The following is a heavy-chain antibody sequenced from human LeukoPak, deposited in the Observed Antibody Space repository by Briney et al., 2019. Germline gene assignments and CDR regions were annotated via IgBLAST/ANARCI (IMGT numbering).Heavy chain of an antibody. CDR1: GGTFSSYA. V-gene: IGHV1-2*04. J-gene: IGHJ4*02. D-gene: IGHD2-8*01. CDR3: ARREMVYATTTEYYFDY. Sequence: ASVKVSCKASGGTFSSYAISWVRQAPGQGLEWMGWINPNSGGTNYAQKFQGWVTMTRDTSISTAYMELSRLRSDDTAVYYCARREMVYATTTEYYFDYWGQGTLVTVSS. CDR2: INPNSGGT.